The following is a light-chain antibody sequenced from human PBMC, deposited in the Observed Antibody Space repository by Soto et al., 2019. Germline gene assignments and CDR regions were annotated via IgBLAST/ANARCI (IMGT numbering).Light chain of an antibody. J-gene: IGKJ2*01. Sequence: DIVMTQSPLSLPVTPGEPASTSCRSSQSLPHSNGYNYLDWYLQKPGQSPQLLIYLGSFRASGVPDRLSGSGSGTDFTLKISRVEAEDVGIYYCMQGLRTPQTCGRGTKLEI. V-gene: IGKV2-28*01. CDR3: MQGLRTPQT. CDR2: LGS. CDR1: QSLPHSNGYNY.